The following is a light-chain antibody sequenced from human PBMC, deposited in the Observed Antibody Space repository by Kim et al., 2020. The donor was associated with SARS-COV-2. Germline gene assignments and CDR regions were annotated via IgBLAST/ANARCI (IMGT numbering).Light chain of an antibody. J-gene: IGLJ1*01. V-gene: IGLV2-8*01. CDR1: SSDVGGHNL. CDR2: EVS. Sequence: QSVAISGRETSSDVGGHNLVSWYQQHPGKAPRLIIYEVSERPSGVPDRFSGSKSGNTAFLIVSGLQAEDEADYYCCSYTGGKNYVFGTGTKVTVL. CDR3: CSYTGGKNYV.